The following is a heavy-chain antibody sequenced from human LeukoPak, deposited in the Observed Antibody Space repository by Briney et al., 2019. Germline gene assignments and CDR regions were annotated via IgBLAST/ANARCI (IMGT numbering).Heavy chain of an antibody. D-gene: IGHD6-13*01. V-gene: IGHV3-53*01. J-gene: IGHJ4*02. CDR2: IHSDGTT. CDR1: EFSVSHNY. CDR3: ARETGYSTSWYAYYFDY. Sequence: GGSLRLSCAASEFSVSHNYMSWVRQAPGKGLEWVSVIHSDGTTHYADSVKGRFTISRDNSKNTLYLQMNSLRVEDTAMYYCARETGYSTSWYAYYFDYWGRGTLVTVAS.